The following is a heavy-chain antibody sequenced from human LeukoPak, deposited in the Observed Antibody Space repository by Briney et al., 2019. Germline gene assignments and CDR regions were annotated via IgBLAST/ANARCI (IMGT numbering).Heavy chain of an antibody. J-gene: IGHJ4*02. CDR2: IYYSGST. D-gene: IGHD1-14*01. V-gene: IGHV4-39*07. CDR3: ARLDRNPDY. CDR1: GGSISSSSYY. Sequence: SETLSLTCTVSGGSISSSSYYWGWIRQPPGKGLEWIGSIYYSGSTYCNPSLKSRVTISVDTSKNQFSLKLSSVTAADTAVYYCARLDRNPDYWGQGTLVTVSS.